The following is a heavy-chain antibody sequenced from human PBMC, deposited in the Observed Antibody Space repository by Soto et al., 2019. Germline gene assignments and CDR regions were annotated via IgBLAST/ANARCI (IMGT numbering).Heavy chain of an antibody. Sequence: QVPLVQSGAEVKRPGASVTVSCRSSGDTFNDYYIPWVRQAPGQGLEWMGWINPNGGVTKYAQKFQGWVSMTRDTSIRTVYMQLIRLRSDDTAVYYCARESGGATATLDYYYFYMDVWGTGTTVTVSS. CDR2: INPNGGVT. CDR1: GDTFNDYY. CDR3: ARESGGATATLDYYYFYMDV. D-gene: IGHD5-12*01. J-gene: IGHJ6*03. V-gene: IGHV1-2*04.